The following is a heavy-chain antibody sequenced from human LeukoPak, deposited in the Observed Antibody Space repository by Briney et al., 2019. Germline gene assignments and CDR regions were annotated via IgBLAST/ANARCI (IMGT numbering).Heavy chain of an antibody. D-gene: IGHD4-17*01. CDR3: ARDSDDYGDLGDFDY. V-gene: IGHV1-46*01. Sequence: ASVKVSCKASGYTFTGYYMHWVRQAPGQGLEWMGIINPSGGSTSYAQKFQGRVTMTRDMSTSTAYMELRSLRSDDTAVYYCARDSDDYGDLGDFDYWGQGTLVTVSS. CDR2: INPSGGST. J-gene: IGHJ4*02. CDR1: GYTFTGYY.